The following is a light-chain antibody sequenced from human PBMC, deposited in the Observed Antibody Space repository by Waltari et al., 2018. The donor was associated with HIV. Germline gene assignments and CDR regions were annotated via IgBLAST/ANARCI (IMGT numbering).Light chain of an antibody. CDR2: DVR. CDR1: SSDVGYYNR. CDR3: CSYAGTYKV. J-gene: IGLJ1*01. Sequence: QSALTQPRSVSGSLGLSVSISCTGTSSDVGYYNRVSWYQQHPGKAPKLILYDVRELPSGVADRFSASKSANTASLTISRLQADDEAEYYCCSYAGTYKVFGTGTQVTVL. V-gene: IGLV2-11*01.